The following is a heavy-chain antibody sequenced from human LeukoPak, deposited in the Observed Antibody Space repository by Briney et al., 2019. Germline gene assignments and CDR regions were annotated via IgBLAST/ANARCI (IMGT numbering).Heavy chain of an antibody. Sequence: GSSVKVSCKASGGTFSSYAISWVRQAPGQGLEWMGGIIPIFGTANYAQKFQGRVTITADESTSTAYMELSSLRSEDTAVYYCARGGYYDILTGYPHPFDYWGQGTLVTVSS. CDR3: ARGGYYDILTGYPHPFDY. V-gene: IGHV1-69*01. CDR1: GGTFSSYA. CDR2: IIPIFGTA. D-gene: IGHD3-9*01. J-gene: IGHJ4*02.